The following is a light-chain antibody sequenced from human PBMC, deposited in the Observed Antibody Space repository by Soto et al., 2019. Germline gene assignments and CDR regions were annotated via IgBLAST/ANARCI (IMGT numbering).Light chain of an antibody. CDR1: QSISSW. Sequence: DIQMTQSPSTLSASVGDRVTITCRASQSISSWLHWYQHKPGKAPKLLIYKASSLDSGVTASFSGSGSGTEFTLTVSSPQPDYFATYYYHKYDSYPLTFGGGTKVEIK. J-gene: IGKJ4*01. V-gene: IGKV1-5*03. CDR2: KAS. CDR3: HKYDSYPLT.